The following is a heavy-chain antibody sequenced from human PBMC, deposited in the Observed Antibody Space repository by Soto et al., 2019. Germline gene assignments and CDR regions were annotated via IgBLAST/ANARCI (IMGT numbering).Heavy chain of an antibody. V-gene: IGHV3-7*03. J-gene: IGHJ1*01. CDR3: TTEDADRLGELWGYFQN. D-gene: IGHD3-16*01. CDR1: GFTFSVQW. CDR2: INQDVGER. Sequence: RRLSCAASGFTFSVQWMSWVRQAPGKGLEWVATINQDVGERYYVDSVKGRFSISRDNAKNSLYLQMNSLRAEDTAVYYCTTEDADRLGELWGYFQNWGQGTPVTVSS.